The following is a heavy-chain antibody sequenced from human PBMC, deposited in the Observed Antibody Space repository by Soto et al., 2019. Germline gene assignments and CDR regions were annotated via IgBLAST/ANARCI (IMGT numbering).Heavy chain of an antibody. J-gene: IGHJ4*02. CDR1: GDSINNRSYY. CDR3: ARQRTSVVTQAYFDS. CDR2: IYYSGST. Sequence: PSETLSLTCTVTGDSINNRSYYWGWIRQPPGKGLEWIGSIYYSGSTYNNPSLKSRVSMSVDTSKNQFSLKLRSVTAADTALYYCARQRTSVVTQAYFDSWGQGSRVTVSS. V-gene: IGHV4-39*01. D-gene: IGHD2-21*02.